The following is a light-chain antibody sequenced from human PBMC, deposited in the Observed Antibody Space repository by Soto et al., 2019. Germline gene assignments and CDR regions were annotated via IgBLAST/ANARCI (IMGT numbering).Light chain of an antibody. V-gene: IGLV1-51*01. J-gene: IGLJ2*01. CDR1: SSNIANNY. CDR3: GTWDSNLNIGV. Sequence: QSVLTQPPSVSAAPGQKVTISCSGSSSNIANNYVSWYQQLPGAAPRLLIYDNNKRPSGIPDRFSGSKSGTSATLGITGLQTGDEADYYCGTWDSNLNIGVFGGGTKLTVL. CDR2: DNN.